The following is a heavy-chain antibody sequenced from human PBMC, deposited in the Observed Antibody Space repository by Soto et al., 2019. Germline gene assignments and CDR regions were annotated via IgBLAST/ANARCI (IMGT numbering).Heavy chain of an antibody. V-gene: IGHV4-59*08. CDR2: IYYSGIT. Sequence: QVQLQESGPGLVKPSETLSLTCTVSGGSISSHYWSWIRQPPGRGLERIGFIYYSGITDSNPSLKSRVTISLDTFKSQLSLRLSSVTAADTAVYYCARPRGIAPAVWYFDLWGRGTLVTVSS. CDR1: GGSISSHY. J-gene: IGHJ2*01. CDR3: ARPRGIAPAVWYFDL. D-gene: IGHD6-13*01.